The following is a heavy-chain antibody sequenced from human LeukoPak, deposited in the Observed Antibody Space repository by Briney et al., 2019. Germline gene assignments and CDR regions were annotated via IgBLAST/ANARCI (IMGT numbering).Heavy chain of an antibody. CDR1: GFTFSSYS. CDR2: ISSSSSYI. J-gene: IGHJ6*03. CDR3: ARVHGRHYYYYMDV. Sequence: GGSLRLSCAASGFTFSSYSMNWVCQAPGKGLEWGSSISSSSSYIYYADSVKSRFTISRENPKNSLYLQMNGLRAEDTAVYYCARVHGRHYYYYMDVWGKGTTVTVSS. V-gene: IGHV3-21*01.